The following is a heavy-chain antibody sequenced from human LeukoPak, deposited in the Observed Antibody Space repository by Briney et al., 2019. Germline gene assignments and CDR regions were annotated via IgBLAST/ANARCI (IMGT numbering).Heavy chain of an antibody. CDR1: GYTFTIYG. D-gene: IGHD1-7*01. CDR3: ARYDRRITGTTGPFDI. CDR2: ISAYNGNT. Sequence: ASVKVSCKASGYTFTIYGISWVRQAPGQGLEWMGWISAYNGNTNYAQKLQGRVTMTTDTSTSTAYMELRSLRSDDTAVYYCARYDRRITGTTGPFDIWGQGTMVTVSS. V-gene: IGHV1-18*01. J-gene: IGHJ3*02.